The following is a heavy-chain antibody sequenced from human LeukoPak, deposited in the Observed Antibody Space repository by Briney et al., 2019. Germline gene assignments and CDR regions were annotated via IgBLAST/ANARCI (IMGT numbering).Heavy chain of an antibody. D-gene: IGHD3-22*01. CDR2: IIVSGGST. J-gene: IGHJ4*02. V-gene: IGHV3-23*01. CDR1: GFTFSSYA. Sequence: GGSLRLSCAASGFTFSSYAMSWVRQAPGKGLEWVSVIIVSGGSTYYADSVKGRFTISRDNSKNTLYLQMNSLRAEDTAVYYCAKVRYDSSGYQSPYFDYWGQGILVTVSS. CDR3: AKVRYDSSGYQSPYFDY.